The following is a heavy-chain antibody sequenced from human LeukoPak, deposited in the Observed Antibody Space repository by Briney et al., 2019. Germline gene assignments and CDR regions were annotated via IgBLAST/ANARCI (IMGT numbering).Heavy chain of an antibody. CDR1: GGTFIIYA. J-gene: IGHJ3*02. CDR3: ARAGMWDILTGFAFDI. Sequence: SVKVSFKASGGTFIIYAISWVRQTPGQGLEWMGGIIPIFGTANYAQKFQGRVTITADKSTSTAYMELSSLRSEDTAVYYCARAGMWDILTGFAFDIWGQGTMVTVSS. V-gene: IGHV1-69*06. D-gene: IGHD3-9*01. CDR2: IIPIFGTA.